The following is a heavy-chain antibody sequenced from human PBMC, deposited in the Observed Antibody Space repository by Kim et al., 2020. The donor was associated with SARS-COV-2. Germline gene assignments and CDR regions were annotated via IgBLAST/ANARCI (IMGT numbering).Heavy chain of an antibody. CDR2: IIPSGGST. J-gene: IGHJ4*02. D-gene: IGHD1-26*01. CDR1: GYTFTNYH. Sequence: ASVKVSCKTSGYTFTNYHIHWVRQAPGQGLEWMGMIIPSGGSTGYTQKFQGRVTMTRDTSTSTVYMELTSLRSDDTAVYYCARKTVGTTTKGAFDYWGQGTLVTVSS. V-gene: IGHV1-46*01. CDR3: ARKTVGTTTKGAFDY.